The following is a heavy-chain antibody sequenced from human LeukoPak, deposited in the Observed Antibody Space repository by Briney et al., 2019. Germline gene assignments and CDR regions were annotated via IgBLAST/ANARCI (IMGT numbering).Heavy chain of an antibody. V-gene: IGHV3-23*01. Sequence: GGSLRLSCAASGFTFSSYSMNWDRQAPGKGLQWVANILASGSPTYYADSVKGRFIISRDNSKNTVYLQMNSLRVEDTAIYYCAKDLRPDGVDNFDHWGQGILVTVSS. CDR2: ILASGSPT. CDR3: AKDLRPDGVDNFDH. J-gene: IGHJ4*02. D-gene: IGHD2-8*01. CDR1: GFTFSSYS.